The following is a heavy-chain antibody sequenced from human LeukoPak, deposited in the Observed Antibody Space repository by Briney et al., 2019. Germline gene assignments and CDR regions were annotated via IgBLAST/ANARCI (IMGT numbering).Heavy chain of an antibody. V-gene: IGHV4-39*07. Sequence: SETLSLTCTVSGGSISSSSYCWGWIRQPPGKGLEWIGSIYYSGSTYYNPSLKSRVTISVDTSKSQFSLKLSSVTAADTAVYYCARDNYYDSSGYYFGAFDIWGQGTMVTVSS. J-gene: IGHJ3*02. CDR2: IYYSGST. D-gene: IGHD3-22*01. CDR3: ARDNYYDSSGYYFGAFDI. CDR1: GGSISSSSYC.